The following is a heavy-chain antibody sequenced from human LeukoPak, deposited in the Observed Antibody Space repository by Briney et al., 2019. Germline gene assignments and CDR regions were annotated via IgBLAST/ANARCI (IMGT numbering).Heavy chain of an antibody. J-gene: IGHJ6*03. CDR3: AREERGIAAAGRGGYYYYYYMDV. CDR2: INHSGST. Sequence: SETLSLNCAVYGGSFSGYYWSWIRQPPGKGLDWIGAINHSGSTNYNPSLKSRVTISVDTSKNQFSLKLSSVTAADTAVYYYAREERGIAAAGRGGYYYYYYMDVWAKGTTVTVSS. D-gene: IGHD6-13*01. CDR1: GGSFSGYY. V-gene: IGHV4-34*01.